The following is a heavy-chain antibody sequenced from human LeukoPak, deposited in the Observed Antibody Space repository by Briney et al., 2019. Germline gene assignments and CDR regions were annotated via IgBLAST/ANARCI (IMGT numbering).Heavy chain of an antibody. D-gene: IGHD4-11*01. V-gene: IGHV3-23*01. CDR2: ISGSGGST. J-gene: IGHJ4*02. CDR3: AKEVTSGDYSPSDY. CDR1: GFTFSSYA. Sequence: GGSLGLSCAASGFTFSSYAMSWVRQAPGKGLEWVSAISGSGGSTYYADSVKGRFTISRDNSKNTLYLQMNSLRAEDTAVYYCAKEVTSGDYSPSDYWGQGTLVTVSS.